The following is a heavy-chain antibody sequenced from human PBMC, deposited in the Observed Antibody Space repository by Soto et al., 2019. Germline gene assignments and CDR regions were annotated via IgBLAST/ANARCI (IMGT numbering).Heavy chain of an antibody. J-gene: IGHJ6*02. V-gene: IGHV4-30-4*01. Sequence: SETLSLTCTVSGGSIRSGDDYWSWIRQPPGKGLEWIGYIYYSGSTYYNPSLKSRVTISVDTSKNQFSLKLSSVTAADTAVYYCARDRRVYGMDVWGQGTTVTVSS. CDR2: IYYSGST. CDR3: ARDRRVYGMDV. CDR1: GGSIRSGDDY.